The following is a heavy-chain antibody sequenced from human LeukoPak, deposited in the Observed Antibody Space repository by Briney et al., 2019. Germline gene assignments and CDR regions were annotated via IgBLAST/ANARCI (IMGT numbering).Heavy chain of an antibody. CDR1: GYTFTGYY. V-gene: IGHV1-2*02. D-gene: IGHD6-13*01. Sequence: ASVKVSCKASGYTFTGYYMHWVRQAPGQGLEWMGWINPNSGGTNYAQKFQGRVTMTRDTSISTAYMELSRLRSGDTAVYYCARSLIAAADDAFDIWGQGTMVTVSS. CDR3: ARSLIAAADDAFDI. CDR2: INPNSGGT. J-gene: IGHJ3*02.